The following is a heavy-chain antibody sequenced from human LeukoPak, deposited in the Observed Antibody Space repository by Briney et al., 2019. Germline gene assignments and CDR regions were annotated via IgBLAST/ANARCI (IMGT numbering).Heavy chain of an antibody. CDR2: ISNTGSTI. Sequence: GGSLRLSCAASGFTFSDYYMGWIRQAPGGGLEWGSYISNTGSTIYYADSVKGRFTISRDNAKNSLYLQMNVLRAEDTAVYYCARDQWGHSGSYYVDYWGQGTLVTVYS. CDR1: GFTFSDYY. J-gene: IGHJ4*02. CDR3: ARDQWGHSGSYYVDY. V-gene: IGHV3-11*01. D-gene: IGHD1-26*01.